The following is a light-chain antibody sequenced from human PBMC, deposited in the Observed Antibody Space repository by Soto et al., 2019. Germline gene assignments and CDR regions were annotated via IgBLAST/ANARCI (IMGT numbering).Light chain of an antibody. Sequence: DIQMTQSPSALSASVGDTVTVTCRASQALGDHLAWFQQQPGKVPQRLIYSVSTLHTGAPSRFSGSGSETDFTLTITNLQPEDFASYFCLQHYTYPPTFGGGT. J-gene: IGKJ4*01. CDR3: LQHYTYPPT. CDR2: SVS. CDR1: QALGDH. V-gene: IGKV1-17*03.